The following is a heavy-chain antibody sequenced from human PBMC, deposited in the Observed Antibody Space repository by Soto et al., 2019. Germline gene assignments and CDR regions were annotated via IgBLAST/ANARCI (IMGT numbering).Heavy chain of an antibody. V-gene: IGHV3-21*01. Sequence: GGSLRLSCAASGFTFSSYSMNWVRQAPGKGLEWVSSISSSSSYIYYADSVKGRFTISRDNAKNSLYLQMNSLRAEDTAVYYCARDLSIYSGYDWHYWGQGTLVTVSS. D-gene: IGHD5-12*01. CDR1: GFTFSSYS. CDR2: ISSSSSYI. J-gene: IGHJ4*02. CDR3: ARDLSIYSGYDWHY.